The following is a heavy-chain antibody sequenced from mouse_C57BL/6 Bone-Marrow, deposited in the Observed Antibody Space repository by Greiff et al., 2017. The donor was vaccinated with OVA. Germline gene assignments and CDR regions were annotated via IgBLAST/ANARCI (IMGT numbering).Heavy chain of an antibody. V-gene: IGHV1-55*01. CDR1: GYTFTSYW. D-gene: IGHD2-10*01. Sequence: QVQLQQPGAELVKPGASVKMSCKASGYTFTSYWITWVKQRPGQGLEWIGDIYPGSGSTNYNEKFKSKATLTVDTSSSTAYMQLSRLTSEDSAVYYCARSFYGNYGFAYWGQGTLVTVSA. CDR2: IYPGSGST. CDR3: ARSFYGNYGFAY. J-gene: IGHJ3*01.